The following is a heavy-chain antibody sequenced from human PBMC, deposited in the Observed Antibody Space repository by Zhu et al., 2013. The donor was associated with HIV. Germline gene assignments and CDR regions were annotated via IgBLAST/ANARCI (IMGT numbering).Heavy chain of an antibody. J-gene: IGHJ6*02. CDR2: IIPIFGTA. V-gene: IGHV1-69*01. D-gene: IGHD6-13*01. CDR3: ARRIAAADNYYYYGMDV. Sequence: QVQLVQSGAEVKKPGSSVKVSCKASGGTFSSYAVSWVRQAPGQGLEWMGGIIPIFGTANYAQKFQGRVTITADESTSTAYMELSSLRSEDTAVYYCARRIAAADNYYYYGMDVWGQGTTVTVSS. CDR1: GGTFSSYA.